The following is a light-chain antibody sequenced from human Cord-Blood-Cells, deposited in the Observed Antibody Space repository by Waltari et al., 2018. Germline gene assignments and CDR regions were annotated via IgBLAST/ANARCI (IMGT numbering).Light chain of an antibody. CDR2: LNSDGSH. J-gene: IGLJ3*02. CDR1: SGHSTYA. Sequence: QLVLTQSPSASASLGASVKLTCTLSSGHSTYATACHPQQPDQGPRYLMKLNSDGSHSKGDGIPDRSSGSSSGAERYLTISSLQSEDEADYYCQTWGTGIRVFGGGTKLTVL. V-gene: IGLV4-69*01. CDR3: QTWGTGIRV.